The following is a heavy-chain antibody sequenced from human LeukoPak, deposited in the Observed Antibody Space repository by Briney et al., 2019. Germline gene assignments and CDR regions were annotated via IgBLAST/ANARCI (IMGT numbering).Heavy chain of an antibody. CDR2: INGDGSSI. CDR1: GFTFSTYW. Sequence: GGSLRLSCAASGFTFSTYWMHWVRQAPGKGLAWVSRINGDGSSITYADSVKGRFTISRDNDKNTLYLQMSSLRVGDTAVYYCARALVVAGTGGFDPWGQGTLVTVSS. CDR3: ARALVVAGTGGFDP. D-gene: IGHD6-19*01. J-gene: IGHJ5*02. V-gene: IGHV3-74*03.